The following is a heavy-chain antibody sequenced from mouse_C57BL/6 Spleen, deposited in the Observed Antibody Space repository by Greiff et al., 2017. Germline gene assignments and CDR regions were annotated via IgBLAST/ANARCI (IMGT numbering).Heavy chain of an antibody. D-gene: IGHD2-3*01. CDR2: IYPRCGNT. V-gene: IGHV1-81*01. CDR1: GYTFTSSG. J-gene: IGHJ2*01. CDR3: APSMPTGDY. Sequence: HVPLQPSGAALATPGASVKLSCTASGYTFTSSGISWVKQRTGQGLEWIGEIYPRCGNTFYNEKFKGKATQTADKSSSTAYMELRSLTSEDSAVYFCAPSMPTGDYGGQGTTLTVSS.